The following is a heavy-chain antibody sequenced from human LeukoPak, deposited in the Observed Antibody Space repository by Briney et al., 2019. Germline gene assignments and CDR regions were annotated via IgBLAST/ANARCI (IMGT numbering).Heavy chain of an antibody. CDR3: AKSLHTVRGVIPYLDAFDI. CDR1: GFSFSSYG. J-gene: IGHJ3*02. D-gene: IGHD3-10*01. CDR2: ISGSGGST. Sequence: HTGGSLRLSCATSGFSFSSYGMSWVRQAPGKGLEWVSAISGSGGSTYYADSVKGRFTISRDNSKNTLYLQMNSLRAEDTAVYYCAKSLHTVRGVIPYLDAFDIWGQGTMVTVSS. V-gene: IGHV3-23*01.